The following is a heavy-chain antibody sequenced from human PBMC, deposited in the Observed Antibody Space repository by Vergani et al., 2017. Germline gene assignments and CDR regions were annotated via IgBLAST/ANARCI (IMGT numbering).Heavy chain of an antibody. Sequence: QVQLVESGGGLVKPGGSLRLSCAASGFTFSDYYMSWIRQAPGKGLEWVSYISSSGSTIYYADSVKGRFTISRDNAKNSLYLKMNSLRAEDTAVYYCARARSLISSWISIAVAGYYFDYWGQGTLVTVSS. V-gene: IGHV3-11*01. CDR2: ISSSGSTI. J-gene: IGHJ4*02. CDR3: ARARSLISSWISIAVAGYYFDY. D-gene: IGHD6-19*01. CDR1: GFTFSDYY.